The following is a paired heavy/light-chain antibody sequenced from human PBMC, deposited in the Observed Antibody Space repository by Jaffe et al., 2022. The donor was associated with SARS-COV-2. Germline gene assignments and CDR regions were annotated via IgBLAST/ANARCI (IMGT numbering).Light chain of an antibody. V-gene: IGLV1-44*01. CDR3: AAWDDRLSAWV. CDR1: SSNIGSNT. CDR2: SNV. Sequence: QSVVTQPPSASGTPGQRVTISCSGSSSNIGSNTVDWYQQLPGTAPKLLIYSNVQRPSGVPDRFSGSKSGTSASLAISGLQSDDETNYYCAAWDDRLSAWVFGGGTKLTVL. J-gene: IGLJ3*02.
Heavy chain of an antibody. CDR1: GGSITGGRYY. V-gene: IGHV4-61*02. CDR2: IYASGST. J-gene: IGHJ3*02. D-gene: IGHD2-21*02. Sequence: QVQLQESGPGLVKPSQTLSLTCTVSGGSITGGRYYWTWIRQPAGKGLEWIGRIYASGSTNYNPSLKRRVSISIDTSKNQFSLKLSSVTASDAAVYFCAREGYYCDGDCYPDALDIWGQGALVTVSS. CDR3: AREGYYCDGDCYPDALDI.